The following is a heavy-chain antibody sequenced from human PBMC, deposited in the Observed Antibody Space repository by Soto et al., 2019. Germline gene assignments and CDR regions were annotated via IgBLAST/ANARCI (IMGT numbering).Heavy chain of an antibody. CDR2: ISGSGGST. CDR1: GFIFSGYA. V-gene: IGHV3-23*01. CDR3: AKEEVDTTMSGF. D-gene: IGHD5-18*01. J-gene: IGHJ4*02. Sequence: GGPLRLSCAASGFIFSGYAMSWVRQAPGKGLEWVSAISGSGGSTYYADSVKGRFTISRDNSKNTVSLQMNSLRAEDTAVYYCAKEEVDTTMSGFWGRGTLVTVS.